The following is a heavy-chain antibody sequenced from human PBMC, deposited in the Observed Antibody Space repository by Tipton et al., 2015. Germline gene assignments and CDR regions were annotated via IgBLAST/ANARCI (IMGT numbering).Heavy chain of an antibody. CDR1: GYSFSSYW. Sequence: QLVQSGAEVRKTGEDLKISCKVSGYSFSSYWIVWVRQMPGTGLERMGSIYPGNSDTRYSPSFQGHVPISADKSINTAYMQWSSLKASDSAMYYRARRGYSYGYDSWGQGTLVTVSS. J-gene: IGHJ5*01. CDR3: ARRGYSYGYDS. CDR2: IYPGNSDT. D-gene: IGHD5-18*01. V-gene: IGHV5-51*03.